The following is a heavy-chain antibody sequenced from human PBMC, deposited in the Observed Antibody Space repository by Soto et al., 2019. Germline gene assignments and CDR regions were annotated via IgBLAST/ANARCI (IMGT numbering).Heavy chain of an antibody. CDR2: IRSKANSYAT. Sequence: EVQPVESGGGLVQPGGSLKLSCAASGFTFSGSAMHWVRQASGKGLEWVGRIRSKANSYATAYAASVKGRFTISRDDSKNTAYLQMNSLKTEDTAVYYCTLTVTTKDYWGQGTLVTVSS. J-gene: IGHJ4*02. CDR1: GFTFSGSA. D-gene: IGHD4-17*01. CDR3: TLTVTTKDY. V-gene: IGHV3-73*02.